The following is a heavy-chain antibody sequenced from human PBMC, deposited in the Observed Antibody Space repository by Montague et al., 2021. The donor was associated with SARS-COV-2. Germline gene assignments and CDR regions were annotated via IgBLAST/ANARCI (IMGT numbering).Heavy chain of an antibody. J-gene: IGHJ4*02. D-gene: IGHD2-15*01. CDR3: ARAQNICFIANCVNYFDL. CDR1: GGSTSNYH. V-gene: IGHV4-59*01. CDR2: IFYTGST. Sequence: SETLSLTCSVSGGSTSNYHWTWIRQSPGKGLQWIGYIFYTGSTKFNPSLKSRVSMSLDTSKNHFSLRLSAVTAADTARYYCARAQNICFIANCVNYFDLWGLGALVTVSP.